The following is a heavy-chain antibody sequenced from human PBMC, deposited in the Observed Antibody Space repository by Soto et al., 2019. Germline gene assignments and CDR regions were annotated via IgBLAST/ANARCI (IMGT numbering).Heavy chain of an antibody. D-gene: IGHD2-15*01. J-gene: IGHJ6*01. V-gene: IGHV4-31*03. CDR2: IYYSGST. CDR3: ARHRGLVAPPYYAGLGL. Sequence: SETLSLTCSVSGGSISSGGYYWSWIRQHPEKGLEWIGYIYYSGSTYYNPSLKSRLAISVDTSKNQFSLKLSSVTAADTAVYYCARHRGLVAPPYYAGLGLWGQGTT. CDR1: GGSISSGGYY.